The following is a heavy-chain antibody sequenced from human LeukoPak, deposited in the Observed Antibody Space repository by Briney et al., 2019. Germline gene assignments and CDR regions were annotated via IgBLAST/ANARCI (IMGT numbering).Heavy chain of an antibody. Sequence: GGSPRLSCAASGLTFSSYGMHWVRQAPGKGLEWVAFIRYDGSNKYYADSVKGRFTISRDNSKNSLYLQMNSLRPEDTALYYCTKDSVAMVTTSDYWGQGTLVTVSS. CDR2: IRYDGSNK. J-gene: IGHJ4*02. CDR3: TKDSVAMVTTSDY. D-gene: IGHD5-18*01. V-gene: IGHV3-30*02. CDR1: GLTFSSYG.